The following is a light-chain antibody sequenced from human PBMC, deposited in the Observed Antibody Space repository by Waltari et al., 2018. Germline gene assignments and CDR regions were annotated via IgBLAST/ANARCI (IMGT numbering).Light chain of an antibody. CDR3: CSDAGSFTVI. V-gene: IGLV2-23*02. J-gene: IGLJ2*01. Sequence: QSTLTQPASVSGSPGQSITISCTGTSSEVGSYNLVSWFQQHPGKSPKLMIYGVSKRHSGVSTRFFGSKAGNTAPLTISCRQAEDEAAYNCCSDAGSFTVIFGGGNKLTVL. CDR2: GVS. CDR1: SSEVGSYNL.